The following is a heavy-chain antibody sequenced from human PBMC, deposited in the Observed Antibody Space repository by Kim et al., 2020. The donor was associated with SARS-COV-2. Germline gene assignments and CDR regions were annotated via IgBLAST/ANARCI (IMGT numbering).Heavy chain of an antibody. D-gene: IGHD2-21*01. Sequence: SETLSLTCTVSGASITSYYWSWIRQPPGEGLEWIGYIYYSGSTTYNPSPKSRVTISIDTSKNQFYLNLSSVTAVDTAVYYCARQGGSFVVVSWGQGTLVSVSS. CDR1: GASITSYY. CDR2: IYYSGST. CDR3: ARQGGSFVVVS. J-gene: IGHJ5*02. V-gene: IGHV4-59*08.